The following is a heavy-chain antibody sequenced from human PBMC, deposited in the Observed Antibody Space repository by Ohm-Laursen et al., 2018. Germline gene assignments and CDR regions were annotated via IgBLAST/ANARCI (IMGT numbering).Heavy chain of an antibody. J-gene: IGHJ5*02. CDR2: FDPEDGET. V-gene: IGHV1-24*01. D-gene: IGHD2-2*01. Sequence: GASVKVSCKASGYTLTELSMHWVRQAPGKGLEWMGGFDPEDGETIYAQKFQGRVTMTEDTSTDTAYMELSSLRSEDTAVYYCARHLSTDNIVVVPAAILGWFDPWGQGTLVTVSS. CDR3: ARHLSTDNIVVVPAAILGWFDP. CDR1: GYTLTELS.